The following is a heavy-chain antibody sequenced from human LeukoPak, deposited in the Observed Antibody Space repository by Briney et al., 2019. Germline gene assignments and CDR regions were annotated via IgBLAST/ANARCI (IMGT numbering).Heavy chain of an antibody. CDR1: GGTFSSYA. CDR2: SIPMFGTA. J-gene: IGHJ4*02. V-gene: IGHV1-69*05. Sequence: SVKVSCKASGGTFSSYAISWVRQAPGQGLEWMGGSIPMFGTANYAQKFQGRVTITTEESTSPAHMELRSLGSEDTAMYYCARVFARGGEISGSYYYYWGQGTLVTVSS. D-gene: IGHD1-26*01. CDR3: ARVFARGGEISGSYYYY.